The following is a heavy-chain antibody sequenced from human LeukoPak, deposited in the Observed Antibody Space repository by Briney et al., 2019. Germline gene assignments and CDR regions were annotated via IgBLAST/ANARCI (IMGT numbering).Heavy chain of an antibody. CDR3: ERHYGSGTYPLDY. Sequence: SETQSLTCTVSAGSISSHYWSWIRHTPGEGLEWIVYIHYSGTTKYNPSLNSPVTISVDTSHNQFSLKLNSVSATDTAVYYCERHYGSGTYPLDYWGRGTLVTVSS. CDR2: IHYSGTT. V-gene: IGHV4-59*08. CDR1: AGSISSHY. J-gene: IGHJ4*01. D-gene: IGHD3-10*01.